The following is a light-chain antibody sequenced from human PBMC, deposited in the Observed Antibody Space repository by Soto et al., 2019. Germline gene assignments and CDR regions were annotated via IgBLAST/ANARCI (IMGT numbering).Light chain of an antibody. CDR1: SSDVGGYNY. V-gene: IGLV2-14*01. Sequence: QSVLTQTASVSGSPGQSITISCNGTSSDVGGYNYVSWYQQYPGKAPKLMIYDVSKRPSGVSNRFSGSKSGNTASLTISGLQAEDEADYYCSSYTSSSTYVFGTGTKVTVL. CDR2: DVS. J-gene: IGLJ1*01. CDR3: SSYTSSSTYV.